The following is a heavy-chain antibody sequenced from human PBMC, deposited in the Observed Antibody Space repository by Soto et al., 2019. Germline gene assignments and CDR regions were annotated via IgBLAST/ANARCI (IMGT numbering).Heavy chain of an antibody. J-gene: IGHJ4*02. CDR1: GYTFTGYA. D-gene: IGHD6-19*01. CDR3: ARAVAVAADFDY. CDR2: INAGNGNT. Sequence: ASVKVSCKASGYTFTGYAMHWVRQAPGQRLEWMGWINAGNGNTKYSQKFQGRVTITRDTSASTAYMELSSLRSEDTAVYYCARAVAVAADFDYWGQGAVVTVS. V-gene: IGHV1-3*01.